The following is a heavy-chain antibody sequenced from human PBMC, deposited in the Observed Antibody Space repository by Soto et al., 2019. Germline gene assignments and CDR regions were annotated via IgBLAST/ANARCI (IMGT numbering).Heavy chain of an antibody. D-gene: IGHD3-22*01. Sequence: PGESLKISCKGSGYSFTSYWIGWVRQMPGKGLEWMGIIYPGDSDTRYSPSFQGQVTISADKSISTAYLQLSSLKASDTAMYYCARLRPITMLVPLRGSFDLWGRGTPVTVSS. CDR3: ARLRPITMLVPLRGSFDL. V-gene: IGHV5-51*01. J-gene: IGHJ2*01. CDR2: IYPGDSDT. CDR1: GYSFTSYW.